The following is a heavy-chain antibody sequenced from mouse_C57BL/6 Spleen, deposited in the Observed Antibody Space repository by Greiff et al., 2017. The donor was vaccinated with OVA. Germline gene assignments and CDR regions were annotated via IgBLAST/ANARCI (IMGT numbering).Heavy chain of an antibody. D-gene: IGHD1-1*01. CDR3: KRIYYGSSYAMDY. J-gene: IGHJ4*01. CDR2: ISSGGDYS. Sequence: EVKLVESGEGLVKPGGSLKLSCAASGFTFSSYAMSWVRQTPEKRLEWVAYISSGGDYSYYADTVKGRFTISRDNARNTLYLQMSSLKSEDTAMYYCKRIYYGSSYAMDYWGQGTSVTVSS. CDR1: GFTFSSYA. V-gene: IGHV5-9-1*02.